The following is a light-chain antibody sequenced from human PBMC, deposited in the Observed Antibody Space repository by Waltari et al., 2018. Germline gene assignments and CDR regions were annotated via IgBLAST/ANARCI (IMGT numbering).Light chain of an antibody. CDR3: SAYISSSTLEL. V-gene: IGLV2-14*03. CDR2: DVN. Sequence: SALPPPASVSGSPGQSNPTAFTGTCSNVGGYYYASWYQQHPGKAPKLMIFDVNNRPSGVSNRFSGSKSGNTASLTISGLQAEDEADYYCSAYISSSTLELFGGGTRLTVL. CDR1: CSNVGGYYY. J-gene: IGLJ2*01.